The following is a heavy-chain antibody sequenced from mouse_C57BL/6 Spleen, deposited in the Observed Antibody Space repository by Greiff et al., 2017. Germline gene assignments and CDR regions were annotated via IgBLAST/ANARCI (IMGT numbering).Heavy chain of an antibody. D-gene: IGHD1-1*01. V-gene: IGHV1-15*01. Sequence: QVQLQQSGAELVRPGASVTLSCKASGYTFTDYEMHWVKQTPVHGLEWIGAIDPETGGTAYNQKFKGKAILTADKSSSTAYMELRSLTSEDSAVYYCTRCTTVVATNWYFDVWGTGTTVTVSS. CDR2: IDPETGGT. CDR1: GYTFTDYE. CDR3: TRCTTVVATNWYFDV. J-gene: IGHJ1*03.